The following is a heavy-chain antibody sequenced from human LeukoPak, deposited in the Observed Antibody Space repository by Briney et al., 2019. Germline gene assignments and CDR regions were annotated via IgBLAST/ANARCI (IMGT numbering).Heavy chain of an antibody. CDR2: ISGSGGST. CDR1: GFTFSNYG. V-gene: IGHV3-23*01. Sequence: GGSLSLSCAASGFTFSNYGMSWVRQAPGKGLEWVSDISGSGGSTYYADSVKGRFTISRDNSKNTLYLQMNSLRAEDTAVYYCANTKYDFWSDTDCWGQGTLVTVSS. J-gene: IGHJ4*02. CDR3: ANTKYDFWSDTDC. D-gene: IGHD3-3*01.